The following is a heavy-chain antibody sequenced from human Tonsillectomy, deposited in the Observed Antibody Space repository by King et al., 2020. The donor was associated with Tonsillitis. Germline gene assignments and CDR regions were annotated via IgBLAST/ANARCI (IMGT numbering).Heavy chain of an antibody. CDR3: ARDLYSGSFDY. CDR1: GGSISSYY. CDR2: IYYGGST. Sequence: QLQESGPGLVKPSETLSLTCTVSGGSISSYYWSWIRHPPGEGLEWIGYIYYGGSTNYNPPLKSRVTISVDTSKNQFSLSLSSMTAADTAVYYCARDLYSGSFDYWGQGTLVTVSS. V-gene: IGHV4-59*01. J-gene: IGHJ4*02. D-gene: IGHD1-26*01.